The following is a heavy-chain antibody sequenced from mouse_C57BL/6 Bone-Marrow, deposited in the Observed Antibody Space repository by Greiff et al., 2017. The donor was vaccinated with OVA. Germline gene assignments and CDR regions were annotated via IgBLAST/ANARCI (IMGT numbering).Heavy chain of an antibody. J-gene: IGHJ1*03. CDR3: ARVNYDYSDWYFDV. D-gene: IGHD2-4*01. CDR1: GYTFTSYW. Sequence: QVQLQQPGAELVMPGASVKLSCKASGYTFTSYWMHWVKQRPGQGLEWIGEIDPSDSYTNYNQKFKGKSTLTVDKSSSTAYMQLSSLTSEDSAVYYCARVNYDYSDWYFDVWGTGTKVTVSS. CDR2: IDPSDSYT. V-gene: IGHV1-69*01.